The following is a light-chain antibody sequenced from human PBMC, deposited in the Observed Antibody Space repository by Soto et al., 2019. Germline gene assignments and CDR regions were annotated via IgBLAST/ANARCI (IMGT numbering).Light chain of an antibody. CDR1: QSVSSY. CDR2: AAS. V-gene: IGKV3-20*01. Sequence: EIVLTQSPATLSLSPGERATLPCRASQSVSSYLAWYQQKRGQTPRLLIYAASSRATGIPDRFSGSGSGTDYTLTISRLESEDFAVYYCHQYSSSPITFGQGTRLEIK. CDR3: HQYSSSPIT. J-gene: IGKJ5*01.